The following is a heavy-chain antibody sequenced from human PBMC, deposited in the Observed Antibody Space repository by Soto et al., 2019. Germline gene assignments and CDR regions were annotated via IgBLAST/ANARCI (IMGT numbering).Heavy chain of an antibody. D-gene: IGHD6-19*01. Sequence: GGSLRLSCAASGFTFSSYAMSWVRQAPGKGLEWVSAISGSGGSTYYADSVKGRFTISRDNSKNTLYLQMNSLRAEDTAVYYCAKEIRAVAGPFYYYGMDVWGQGTTVTVSS. V-gene: IGHV3-23*01. CDR1: GFTFSSYA. J-gene: IGHJ6*02. CDR2: ISGSGGST. CDR3: AKEIRAVAGPFYYYGMDV.